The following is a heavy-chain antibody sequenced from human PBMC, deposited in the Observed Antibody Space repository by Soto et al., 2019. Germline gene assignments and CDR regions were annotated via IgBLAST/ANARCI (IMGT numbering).Heavy chain of an antibody. J-gene: IGHJ5*02. D-gene: IGHD2-21*01. V-gene: IGHV4-61*01. Sequence: QVQLQESGPGLVKPSETLSLTCTVPGGSVNIGNYYWSWIRQTPGQGLEWIGIIHYSGSTNYNPPLKSRVTISVDTSKNQLSLKLTSVNAADTAVYYCTSGGDAYKNGPCGQGTLVTVSS. CDR1: GGSVNIGNYY. CDR2: IHYSGST. CDR3: TSGGDAYKNGP.